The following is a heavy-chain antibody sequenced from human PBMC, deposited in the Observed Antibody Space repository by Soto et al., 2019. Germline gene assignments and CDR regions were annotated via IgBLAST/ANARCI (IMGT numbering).Heavy chain of an antibody. CDR1: GFTFRSYV. J-gene: IGHJ4*02. CDR2: MWWXGRDK. V-gene: IGHV3-33*01. Sequence: PGGSLRLSCAASGFTFRSYVXXGVRQAPGKGLEWVAVMWWXGRDKXXXXSVKGRFTISRDNSNNTXYLQMNSLRAEDTAVYYCARDDGXXXXXFTFDNWGQGTLVTVSS. CDR3: ARDDGXXXXXFTFDN.